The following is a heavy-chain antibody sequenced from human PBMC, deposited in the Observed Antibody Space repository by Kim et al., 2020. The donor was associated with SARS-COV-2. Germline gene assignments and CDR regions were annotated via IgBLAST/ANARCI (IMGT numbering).Heavy chain of an antibody. V-gene: IGHV4-39*01. Sequence: SETLSLTCTVSGGSISSSSYYWGWIRQPPGKGLEWIGSIYYSGSTYYNPSLKSRVTISVDTSKNQFSLKLSSVTAADTAVYYCAGSTYYYDSSGLGGGAFDIWGQGTMVTVSS. CDR1: GGSISSSSYY. CDR3: AGSTYYYDSSGLGGGAFDI. CDR2: IYYSGST. D-gene: IGHD3-22*01. J-gene: IGHJ3*02.